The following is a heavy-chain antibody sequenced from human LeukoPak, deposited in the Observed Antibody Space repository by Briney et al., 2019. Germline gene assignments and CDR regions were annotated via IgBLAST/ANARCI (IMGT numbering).Heavy chain of an antibody. D-gene: IGHD6-6*01. CDR2: ISGSGRTI. Sequence: AGSLSLSSAASGFTFSSYEMNWVRQAPGKGLEWVSYISGSGRTIYYADSVKGRFTISRDNAKNSLYLQMDSLRAEDTAVYYCARLYSSSSGIAFDIWGQGTMATLCS. CDR1: GFTFSSYE. V-gene: IGHV3-48*03. CDR3: ARLYSSSSGIAFDI. J-gene: IGHJ3*02.